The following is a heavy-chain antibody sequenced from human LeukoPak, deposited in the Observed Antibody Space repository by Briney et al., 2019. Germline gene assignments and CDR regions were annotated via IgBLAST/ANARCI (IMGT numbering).Heavy chain of an antibody. D-gene: IGHD3-9*01. J-gene: IGHJ4*02. CDR1: GGSISSYY. Sequence: SETLSLTCTVSGGSISSYYWSWIRQPPGKGLEWIGEINHSGSTNYNPSLKSRVTISVDTSKNQFSLKLSSVTAADTAVYYCARGLRYFDWLSRGGYYFDYWGQGTLVTVSS. CDR2: INHSGST. V-gene: IGHV4-34*01. CDR3: ARGLRYFDWLSRGGYYFDY.